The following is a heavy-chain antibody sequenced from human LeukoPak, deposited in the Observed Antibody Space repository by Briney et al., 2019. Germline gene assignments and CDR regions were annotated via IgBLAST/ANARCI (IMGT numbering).Heavy chain of an antibody. CDR1: GFTFSNYG. CDR3: ARDASGMDV. CDR2: IWYDGGNE. V-gene: IGHV3-33*01. J-gene: IGHJ6*02. Sequence: PGGSLRLSCAASGFTFSNYGIHCFRQAPRKGVEWVAFIWYDGGNEFYADSVKSRFTISRDNSKNTLYLKMNSLRAEDTAVYYCARDASGMDVWGQGTTVTVSS.